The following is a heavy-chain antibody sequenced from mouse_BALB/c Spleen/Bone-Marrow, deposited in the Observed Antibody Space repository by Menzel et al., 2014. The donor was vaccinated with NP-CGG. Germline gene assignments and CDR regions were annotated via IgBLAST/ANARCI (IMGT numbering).Heavy chain of an antibody. CDR2: IDPANGNT. CDR3: ARYYYGSSLFAY. D-gene: IGHD1-1*01. CDR1: GFNIKDTY. Sequence: EVMLVEPGAELVKPGASVKLSCTASGFNIKDTYMYWVKQRPEQGLEWIGRIDPANGNTKYDPKFQDKATITADTSSNTAYLQLSSLTSEDTAVYYCARYYYGSSLFAYRGQGTLVTVSA. V-gene: IGHV14-3*02. J-gene: IGHJ3*01.